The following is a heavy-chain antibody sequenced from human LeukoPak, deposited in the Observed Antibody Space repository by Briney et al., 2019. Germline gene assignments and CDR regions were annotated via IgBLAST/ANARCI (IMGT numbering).Heavy chain of an antibody. CDR2: FHNSGTS. V-gene: IGHV4-59*01. CDR3: TRGAGWLIDY. CDR1: DDSISDYY. D-gene: IGHD3-16*01. J-gene: IGHJ4*02. Sequence: SETLSLTCTVSDDSISDYYRGWVRQPPGKGLEWIGYFHNSGTSTYNPSLKSRVTISADTSKNQFSLKLNSLTTADTAVYYCTRGAGWLIDYWGQGILVTVSS.